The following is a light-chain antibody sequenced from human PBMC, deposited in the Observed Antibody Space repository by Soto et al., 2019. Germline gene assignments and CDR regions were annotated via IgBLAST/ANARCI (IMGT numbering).Light chain of an antibody. Sequence: EIVLTQSPGTLSLSPGERATLSCRASQSVSSSSLAWYQQKPGQAPRLLVYGASSRATGIPDRFSGSGSGTDFTLTISRLEPEDFAVYYSQQYGGSPLVTFGQGTKLEIK. CDR1: QSVSSSS. CDR3: QQYGGSPLVT. V-gene: IGKV3-20*01. CDR2: GAS. J-gene: IGKJ2*01.